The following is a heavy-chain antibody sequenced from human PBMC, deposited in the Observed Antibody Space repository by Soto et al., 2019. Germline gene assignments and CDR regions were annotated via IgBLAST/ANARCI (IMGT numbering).Heavy chain of an antibody. CDR2: IWHDGNNK. Sequence: PGGSLRLSCAASGFTFSNYGMHWVRQAPGKGLEWVAIIWHDGNNKYYADSVRGRFIISRDNSKNRLYLQMNSLRAKDTAVYYCASDLVGASDSYGLDVWGQGTPVTVS. CDR3: ASDLVGASDSYGLDV. J-gene: IGHJ6*02. CDR1: GFTFSNYG. V-gene: IGHV3-33*01. D-gene: IGHD1-26*01.